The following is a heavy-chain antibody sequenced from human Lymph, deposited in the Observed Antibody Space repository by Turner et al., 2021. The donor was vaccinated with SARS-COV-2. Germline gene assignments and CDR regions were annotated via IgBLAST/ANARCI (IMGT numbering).Heavy chain of an antibody. V-gene: IGHV3-53*02. Sequence: EVQLVETGGGFIQPGGSLRLSCAASGIIVSRNYMNWVRQAPGKGLEWVSVIYSGGTTYYADSVKGRFTISRDNYKNTLYLQMNSLRVEDTAVYYCARDLGTYGMDVWGQGTTVTVSS. D-gene: IGHD6-13*01. CDR1: GIIVSRNY. J-gene: IGHJ6*02. CDR2: IYSGGTT. CDR3: ARDLGTYGMDV.